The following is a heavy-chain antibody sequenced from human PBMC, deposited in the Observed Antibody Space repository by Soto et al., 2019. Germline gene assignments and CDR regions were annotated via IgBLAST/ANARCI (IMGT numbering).Heavy chain of an antibody. CDR3: AGGGNDYVWGSRHYYYGMDV. CDR2: IIPIFGTA. J-gene: IGHJ6*02. V-gene: IGHV1-69*01. CDR1: GGTFSSYA. Sequence: QVQLVQSGAEVQKPGSSVKVSCKASGGTFSSYAISWVRQAPGQGLEWMGGIIPIFGTANYAQKFQGRVTITADESTSTAYMELSSLRSEDTAVYYCAGGGNDYVWGSRHYYYGMDVWGQGTTVTVSS. D-gene: IGHD3-16*01.